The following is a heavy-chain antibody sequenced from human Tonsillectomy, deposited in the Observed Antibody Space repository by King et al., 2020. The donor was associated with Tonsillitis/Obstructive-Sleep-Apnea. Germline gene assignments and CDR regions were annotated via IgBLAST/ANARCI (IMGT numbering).Heavy chain of an antibody. J-gene: IGHJ3*02. Sequence: TLKESGPTLVKPTQTLTLTCTFSGFSLSTSGVGVGWIRQPPGKALGWLALLYWDDDKRYRPSLKSRLTITKDTSKNQVVLTMTNMDPVDTATYYCARGRDDALDIWGQGTMVTVSS. V-gene: IGHV2-5*02. CDR1: GFSLSTSGVG. D-gene: IGHD5-12*01. CDR3: ARGRDDALDI. CDR2: LYWDDDK.